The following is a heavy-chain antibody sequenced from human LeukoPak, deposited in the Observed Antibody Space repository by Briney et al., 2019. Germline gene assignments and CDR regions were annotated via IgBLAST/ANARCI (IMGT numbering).Heavy chain of an antibody. CDR1: GYTFTSYG. V-gene: IGHV1-18*01. J-gene: IGHJ4*02. CDR2: ISAYNGNT. Sequence: ASVKVSCKASGYTFTSYGISWVRQAPGQGLEWMGWISAYNGNTNYAQKLQGRVTMTTDTSTSTAYMELRSLRSDDTAVYYCARSRQYSGSYDYFDYWGQGTLVTVSS. CDR3: ARSRQYSGSYDYFDY. D-gene: IGHD1-26*01.